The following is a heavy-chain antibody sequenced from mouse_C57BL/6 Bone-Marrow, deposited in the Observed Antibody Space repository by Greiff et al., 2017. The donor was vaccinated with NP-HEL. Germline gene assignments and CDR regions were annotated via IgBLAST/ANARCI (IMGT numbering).Heavy chain of an antibody. CDR1: GYTFTEYT. V-gene: IGHV1-62-2*01. D-gene: IGHD1-1*01. CDR3: ARHGDYFGRSYGYVDV. CDR2: FYPGSGSI. Sequence: QVQLKESGAELVKPGASVKLSCKASGYTFTEYTIHWVKQRSGQGLEWIGWFYPGSGSIKYNEKFKDKATLTADKSSSTVYMDLSRLTSEDSAVYFCARHGDYFGRSYGYVDVWGTGTTVTVSS. J-gene: IGHJ1*03.